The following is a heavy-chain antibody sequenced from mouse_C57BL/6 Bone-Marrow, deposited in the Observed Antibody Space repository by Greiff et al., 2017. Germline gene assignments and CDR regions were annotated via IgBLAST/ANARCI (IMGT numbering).Heavy chain of an antibody. J-gene: IGHJ2*01. Sequence: VHLVESGAELAKPGASVKLSCKASGYTFTSYWMHWVKQRPGQGLEWIGYINPSSGYTTYNQKFKDKATLTADKSSSTAYMQLRSLTYEDSAVYYCASGTRTETFDYWDQGTTLTVSS. D-gene: IGHD4-1*01. CDR1: GYTFTSYW. CDR3: ASGTRTETFDY. V-gene: IGHV1-7*01. CDR2: INPSSGYT.